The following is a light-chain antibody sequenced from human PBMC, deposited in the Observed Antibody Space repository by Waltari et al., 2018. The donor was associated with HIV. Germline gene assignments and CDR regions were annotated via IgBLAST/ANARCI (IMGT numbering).Light chain of an antibody. CDR3: QSYDSRLGVL. V-gene: IGLV1-40*01. Sequence: QSVLPQPPSVSGAPGQRVTISCTGSSSNIGASYAVHWYQQLPGTAPKLLIYDNNNRPSGVPDRFSGSKSGTSASLAITGLQAEDEADYYCQSYDSRLGVLFGGGTKLTVL. CDR2: DNN. J-gene: IGLJ2*01. CDR1: SSNIGASYA.